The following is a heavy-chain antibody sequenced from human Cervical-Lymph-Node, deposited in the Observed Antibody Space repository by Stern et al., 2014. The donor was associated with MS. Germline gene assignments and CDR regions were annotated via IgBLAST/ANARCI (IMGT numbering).Heavy chain of an antibody. J-gene: IGHJ3*02. CDR1: GYTFTSYG. Sequence: QVQLVQSGAEVKKPGASVKVSCKASGYTFTSYGISWVRQAPGQGLEWMGVIRAYKVHTTDAQNLQGRVTMTTDTSTSTAYMELSSLRSDDTAVYYCARGLLGSENAFDIWVQGTMVTVSS. V-gene: IGHV1-18*01. CDR3: ARGLLGSENAFDI. CDR2: IRAYKVHT. D-gene: IGHD2-15*01.